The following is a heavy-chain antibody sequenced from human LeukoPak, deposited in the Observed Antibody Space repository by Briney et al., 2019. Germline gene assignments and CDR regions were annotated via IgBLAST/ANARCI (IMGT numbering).Heavy chain of an antibody. D-gene: IGHD3-22*01. J-gene: IGHJ4*02. CDR1: GFTFTNHP. V-gene: IGHV3-64*04. CDR3: AKEGWLTMTVVIIKGLDY. Sequence: GGSLRLSCAASGFTFTNHPMHWVRQASGKRLEYVSAISPSGDRTWYADSVKGRSTISRANSKNTLYLQMNTLRADDTAVYYCAKEGWLTMTVVIIKGLDYWGQGAPVTVSS. CDR2: ISPSGDRT.